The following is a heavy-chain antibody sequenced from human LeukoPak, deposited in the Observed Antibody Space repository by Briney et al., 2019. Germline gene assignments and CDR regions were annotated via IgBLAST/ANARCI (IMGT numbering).Heavy chain of an antibody. J-gene: IGHJ2*01. V-gene: IGHV3-74*01. Sequence: QTGGSLRLSCAASGFTFSSYWMHWVRQVPGKGLMWVSRIDTGGSGTRYADSVKDRFTISRDSFQNTLYLQMNRLRAEDTAVYYCARDSSWYGYFDLWGRGTLVIVSS. D-gene: IGHD6-13*01. CDR1: GFTFSSYW. CDR3: ARDSSWYGYFDL. CDR2: IDTGGSGT.